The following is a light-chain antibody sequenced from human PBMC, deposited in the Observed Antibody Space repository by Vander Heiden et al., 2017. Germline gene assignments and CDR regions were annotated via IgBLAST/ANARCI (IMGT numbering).Light chain of an antibody. Sequence: QAVVTQAPSLTVSPGGPVTLPCGSSPGAVTSGHYPDWFQQKPGQAPRTLIYDTSNKRPWTPARGSGSLLGGNAALTLSGAQPEDEADDYCLLSYSGAQVVFGGGTKLTVL. J-gene: IGLJ2*01. CDR2: DTS. V-gene: IGLV7-46*01. CDR1: PGAVTSGHY. CDR3: LLSYSGAQVV.